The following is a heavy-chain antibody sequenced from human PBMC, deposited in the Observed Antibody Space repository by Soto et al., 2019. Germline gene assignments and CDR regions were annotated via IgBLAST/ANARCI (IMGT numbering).Heavy chain of an antibody. V-gene: IGHV3-23*01. J-gene: IGHJ4*02. D-gene: IGHD2-21*01. CDR3: APNCGVDSHSGVSY. CDR2: ISGGGGSS. CDR1: GFTFSNYA. Sequence: EVQLLESGGGLVQPGGSLRLSCAASGFTFSNYALSWVRQAPGEGLEWVSGISGGGGSSYYADSVKGRFTISRANSKITLYLQMNRLRAEDPAVYVCAPNCGVDSHSGVSYWGQGTLVIASS.